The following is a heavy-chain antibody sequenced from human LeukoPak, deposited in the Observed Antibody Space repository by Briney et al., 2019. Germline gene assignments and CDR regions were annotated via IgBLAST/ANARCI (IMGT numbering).Heavy chain of an antibody. CDR2: IRGSGDST. CDR3: AKSAGDYGANWIDP. J-gene: IGHJ5*02. D-gene: IGHD4-17*01. V-gene: IGHV3-23*01. Sequence: GGSLRLSCAASGFTFSSYAMSWVRQAPGKGLEWASAIRGSGDSTYYADSVKGRFTISRHNSKNMLYLQMNSLRAEDTAVYYCAKSAGDYGANWIDPWGQGTLVTASS. CDR1: GFTFSSYA.